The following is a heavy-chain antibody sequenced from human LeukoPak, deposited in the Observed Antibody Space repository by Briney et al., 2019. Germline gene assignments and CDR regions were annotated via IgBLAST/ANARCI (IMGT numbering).Heavy chain of an antibody. CDR3: TRELGGSYNDY. CDR1: GYTLTELS. J-gene: IGHJ4*02. Sequence: ASVKVSCKVSGYTLTELSMHWVRQAPGQGLEWMGVINPSGGTTTYAQKFQGRVTMTRDTSTSTVYMEVSSLRSEDTAVYYCTRELGGSYNDYWGQGTLATVSS. V-gene: IGHV1-46*01. CDR2: INPSGGTT. D-gene: IGHD1-26*01.